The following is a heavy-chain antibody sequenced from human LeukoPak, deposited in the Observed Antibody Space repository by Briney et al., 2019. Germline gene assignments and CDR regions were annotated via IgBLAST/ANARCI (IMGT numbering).Heavy chain of an antibody. CDR3: AKVCGYSVDPFDY. Sequence: GGSLRLSCAAPGFTFSSYAMSWVRQAPGKGLEWVSAISGSGGSTYYADSVKGRFTISRDNSKNTLYLQMNSLRAEDTAVYYCAKVCGYSVDPFDYWGQGTLVTVSS. V-gene: IGHV3-23*01. J-gene: IGHJ4*02. CDR1: GFTFSSYA. D-gene: IGHD6-13*01. CDR2: ISGSGGST.